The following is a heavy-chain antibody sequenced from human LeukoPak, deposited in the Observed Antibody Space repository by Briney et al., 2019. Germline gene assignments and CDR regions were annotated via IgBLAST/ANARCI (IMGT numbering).Heavy chain of an antibody. D-gene: IGHD6-19*01. Sequence: VASVKVSCKASGYTFTSYGISWVRQAPGQSLEWMGWITTGRGETRYSQDFQRRITLTRDKSANTVYMDLSDLTSEDTAIYYCARGGQQWRGGNYFDSWGQGTLVAVS. CDR3: ARGGQQWRGGNYFDS. CDR1: GYTFTSYG. CDR2: ITTGRGET. V-gene: IGHV1-3*03. J-gene: IGHJ4*02.